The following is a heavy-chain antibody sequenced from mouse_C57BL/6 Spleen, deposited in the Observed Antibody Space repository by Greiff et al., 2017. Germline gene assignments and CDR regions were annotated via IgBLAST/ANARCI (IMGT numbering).Heavy chain of an antibody. CDR3: ARDGNSSGSWFAY. V-gene: IGHV5-4*03. CDR1: GFTFSSYA. D-gene: IGHD3-2*02. CDR2: ISDGGSYI. Sequence: EVKLMEPGGGLVKPGGSLKLSCAASGFTFSSYAMSWVRQTPEQRLEWVATISDGGSYIYYPDNVKGRFTISRDNAKNNLYLQMSHLKSEDTAMYYCARDGNSSGSWFAYWGQGTLVTVSA. J-gene: IGHJ3*01.